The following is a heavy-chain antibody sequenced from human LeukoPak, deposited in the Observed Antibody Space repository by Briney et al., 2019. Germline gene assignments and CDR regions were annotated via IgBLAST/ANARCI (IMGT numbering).Heavy chain of an antibody. J-gene: IGHJ5*02. Sequence: ASEKVSCKASGYTFTDYYMHWVRQPPGQGLEWMGWINPNSGGTNYAQTFQDRVTMTWDTSISTAYMELSRLRSDDTAVYYCARDQGSGWYTNWFDPWGQGTLVTVSS. CDR1: GYTFTDYY. D-gene: IGHD6-19*01. V-gene: IGHV1-2*02. CDR3: ARDQGSGWYTNWFDP. CDR2: INPNSGGT.